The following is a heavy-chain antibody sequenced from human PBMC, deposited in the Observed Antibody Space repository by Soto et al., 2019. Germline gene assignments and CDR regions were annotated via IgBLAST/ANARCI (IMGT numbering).Heavy chain of an antibody. D-gene: IGHD3-22*01. Sequence: PGESLKISCKGSGYSFTSYWIGWVRQMPGKGLEWMGIIYPGDSDTRYSPSFQGRVTISADKSISTAYLQWSSLKASDTAMYYCARHIRGESSGYYFGGMDVWGQGTTVTVSS. V-gene: IGHV5-51*01. CDR1: GYSFTSYW. CDR3: ARHIRGESSGYYFGGMDV. J-gene: IGHJ6*02. CDR2: IYPGDSDT.